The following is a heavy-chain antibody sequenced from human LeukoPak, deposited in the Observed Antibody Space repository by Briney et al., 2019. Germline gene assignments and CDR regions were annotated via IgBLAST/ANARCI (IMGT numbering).Heavy chain of an antibody. V-gene: IGHV4-59*01. Sequence: PSETLSLTCTVSGGSISTYYWSWIRQPPGKGLEWIGYIYYSGSTNYNPSLKSRVTISVDTSKNQFSLNLSSVTAADTAVYYCARGYSSGSIDYWGQGTLVTVSS. CDR2: IYYSGST. CDR1: GGSISTYY. D-gene: IGHD6-19*01. CDR3: ARGYSSGSIDY. J-gene: IGHJ4*02.